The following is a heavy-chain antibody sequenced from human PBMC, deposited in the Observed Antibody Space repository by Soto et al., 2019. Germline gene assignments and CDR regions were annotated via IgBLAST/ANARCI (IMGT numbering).Heavy chain of an antibody. Sequence: QVQLVESGGGVVQPGRSLRLSCAASGFTFSSYGMHWVRQAPGKGLEWVAVISYDGSNKYYADSVKGRFTISRDNSKNTLYLQMNSLRAEDTAVYYCAKDLSTLWFGELFGWGQGTLVTVSS. J-gene: IGHJ4*02. V-gene: IGHV3-30*18. CDR1: GFTFSSYG. D-gene: IGHD3-10*01. CDR3: AKDLSTLWFGELFG. CDR2: ISYDGSNK.